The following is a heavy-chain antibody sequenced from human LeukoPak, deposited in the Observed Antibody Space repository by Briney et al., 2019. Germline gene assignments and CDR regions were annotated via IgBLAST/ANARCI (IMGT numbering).Heavy chain of an antibody. V-gene: IGHV1-69*13. CDR3: ARYTVWAGDY. CDR2: IIPIFGTA. Sequence: SVKVSCKASGGTFSSYAISWVRQAPGQGLEWMGGIIPIFGTANYAQKFQGRVTITADESTSTAYMELSRLRSDDTAVYYCARYTVWAGDYWGQGTLVTVSS. D-gene: IGHD6-19*01. CDR1: GGTFSSYA. J-gene: IGHJ4*02.